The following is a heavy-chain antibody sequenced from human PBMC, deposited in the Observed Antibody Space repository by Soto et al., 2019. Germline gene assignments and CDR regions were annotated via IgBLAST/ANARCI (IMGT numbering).Heavy chain of an antibody. CDR2: IYHSGST. V-gene: IGHV4-38-2*01. J-gene: IGHJ4*02. CDR1: GYSISSGYY. CDR3: ARASIAAQLHDY. Sequence: SETLSLTCAVSGYSISSGYYWGWIRQPPGKGLEWIGSIYHSGSTYYNPSLKSRVTISVDTSKNQFSLKLSSVTAADTAVYYCARASIAAQLHDYWGQGNLVTVSS. D-gene: IGHD6-6*01.